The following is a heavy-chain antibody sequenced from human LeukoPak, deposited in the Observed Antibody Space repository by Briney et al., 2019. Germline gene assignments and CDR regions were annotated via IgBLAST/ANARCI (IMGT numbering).Heavy chain of an antibody. V-gene: IGHV4-61*02. Sequence: SQTLSLTCTVSGGSISSGSYYWSWIRQPAGKGLEWIGRIYTSGSTNYNPSLKSRVTISVDTSKNQFSLKLSSVTAADTAVYYCAIDSSSKKYYYYGMDVWGQGTTVTVSS. CDR2: IYTSGST. CDR3: AIDSSSKKYYYYGMDV. D-gene: IGHD3-22*01. CDR1: GGSISSGSYY. J-gene: IGHJ6*02.